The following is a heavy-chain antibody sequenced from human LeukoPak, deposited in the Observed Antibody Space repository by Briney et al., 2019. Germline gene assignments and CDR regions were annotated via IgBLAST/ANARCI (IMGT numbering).Heavy chain of an antibody. CDR2: IKQNGSEK. V-gene: IGHV3-7*03. J-gene: IGHJ6*03. CDR1: GFTFSSYW. Sequence: GGSLRLSCAASGFTFSSYWMSWVRQAPGKGLEWVANIKQNGSEKYYVDSVKGRFTISRDNAKNSLYLQMNSLRAEDTAVYYCAKDSVVTRYYYYYYYMDVWGKGTTVTVSS. D-gene: IGHD4-23*01. CDR3: AKDSVVTRYYYYYYYMDV.